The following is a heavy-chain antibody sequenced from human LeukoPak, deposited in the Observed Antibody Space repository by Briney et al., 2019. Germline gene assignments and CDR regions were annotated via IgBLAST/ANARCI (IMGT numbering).Heavy chain of an antibody. CDR3: VRDEQQWVVKWYFDL. CDR1: GFTFSTYD. J-gene: IGHJ2*01. V-gene: IGHV3-48*03. D-gene: IGHD6-19*01. CDR2: ISTSGTTR. Sequence: GGSLRLSCAASGFTFSTYDMNWVRQAPGKGLELVSYISTSGTTRYYADSVKGRFTVSRDNAKNSLYLQMNSLRAEDTAIYYCVRDEQQWVVKWYFDLWGRGTLVTVSS.